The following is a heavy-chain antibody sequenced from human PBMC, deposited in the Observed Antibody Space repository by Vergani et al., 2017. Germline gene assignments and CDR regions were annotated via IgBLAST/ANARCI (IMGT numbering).Heavy chain of an antibody. D-gene: IGHD3-3*01. CDR3: ARDRDFWSGYSHPSSGDAFDI. CDR2: IYTSGST. CDR1: GGSFSDYY. J-gene: IGHJ3*02. Sequence: QVQLQQWGAGLLKPSETLSLTCAVYGGSFSDYYWSWIRQPPGKGLEWIGRIYTSGSTNYNPSLKSRVTISVDTSKNQFSLKLSSVTAADTAVYYCARDRDFWSGYSHPSSGDAFDIWGQGTMVTVSS. V-gene: IGHV4-59*10.